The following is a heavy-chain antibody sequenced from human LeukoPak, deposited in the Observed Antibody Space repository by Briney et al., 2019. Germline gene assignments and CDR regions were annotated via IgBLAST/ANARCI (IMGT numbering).Heavy chain of an antibody. D-gene: IGHD3-10*01. CDR2: INHSGRT. Sequence: PSETLSLTCAVYGGSFSGYYWSWIRQPPGKGLEWIGEINHSGRTNYNPSLKSRVTISVDTSKKQFSLKMSSVTAADTAVYYCGRGGGGEWFGTFDYWGQGTLVTVSS. V-gene: IGHV4-34*01. CDR1: GGSFSGYY. J-gene: IGHJ4*02. CDR3: GRGGGGEWFGTFDY.